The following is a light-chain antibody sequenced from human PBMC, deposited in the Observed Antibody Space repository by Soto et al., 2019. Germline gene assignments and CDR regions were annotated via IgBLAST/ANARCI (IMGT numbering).Light chain of an antibody. CDR2: GAS. CDR3: QNYHTWPIT. Sequence: DIVMTQSPATLSVAPGERVTFSCRASQGVSSKLAWYQHKPGQTPSRLISGASTGATGLRARVSGGGSATAFTLTISSLKYYDFATYYYQNYHTWPITFGGGTKVEIK. J-gene: IGKJ4*01. CDR1: QGVSSK. V-gene: IGKV3-15*01.